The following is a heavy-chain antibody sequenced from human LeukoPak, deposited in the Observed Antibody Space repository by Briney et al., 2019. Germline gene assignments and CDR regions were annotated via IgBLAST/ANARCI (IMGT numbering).Heavy chain of an antibody. CDR2: ISWDSGRV. J-gene: IGHJ6*02. V-gene: IGHV3-9*01. Sequence: GGSLRLSCAASGFIFGDHAMHWVRQAPGKGLEWVSYISWDSGRVGYADSVKGRFTISGDNSKNSLFLQMNSLTADDTAVYYCAKAGSMVRGVTTYYYGMDVWGQGTAVTVSS. CDR1: GFIFGDHA. D-gene: IGHD3-10*01. CDR3: AKAGSMVRGVTTYYYGMDV.